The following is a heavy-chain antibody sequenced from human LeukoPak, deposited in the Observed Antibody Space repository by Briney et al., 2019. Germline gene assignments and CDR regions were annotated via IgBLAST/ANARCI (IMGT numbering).Heavy chain of an antibody. V-gene: IGHV4-39*01. CDR2: IYYGGST. CDR3: ARHEYCGGDCSLGL. D-gene: IGHD2-21*01. CDR1: GGSFSGYY. J-gene: IGHJ2*01. Sequence: SETLSLTCAVYGGSFSGYYWGWVRQPPGKGLEWIGSIYYGGSTYYNPSLKSRVSIFVDTSKNQFSLDLSSVTAADTAVYYCARHEYCGGDCSLGLWGRGTLVTVSS.